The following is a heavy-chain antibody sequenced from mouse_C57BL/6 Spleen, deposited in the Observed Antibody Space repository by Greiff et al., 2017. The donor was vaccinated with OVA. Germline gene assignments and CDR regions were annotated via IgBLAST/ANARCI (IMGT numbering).Heavy chain of an antibody. Sequence: QVQLKQSGAELMKPGASVKLSCKATGYTFTGYWIEWVKQRPGHGLEWIGEILPGSGSTNYNEKFKGKATFTADTSSNTAYMQLCSLTTEDSAIYYCARLSDLYAMDYWGQGTSVTVSS. CDR3: ARLSDLYAMDY. V-gene: IGHV1-9*01. CDR1: GYTFTGYW. J-gene: IGHJ4*01. CDR2: ILPGSGST.